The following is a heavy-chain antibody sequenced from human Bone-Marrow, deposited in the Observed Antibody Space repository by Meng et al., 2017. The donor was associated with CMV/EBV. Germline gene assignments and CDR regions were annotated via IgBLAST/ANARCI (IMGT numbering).Heavy chain of an antibody. CDR2: LKNDGTEN. D-gene: IGHD2-15*01. J-gene: IGHJ4*02. V-gene: IGHV3-7*01. Sequence: GESLKISCSAPGFPFREYWMSWVRQAPGKGLEWVANLKNDGTENYYVDSVKGRFTISRDNAENSLYLQMNSRGAEDTAKYYGTRGGSAVLNRKFDHWGQGVLVTVSS. CDR1: GFPFREYW. CDR3: TRGGSAVLNRKFDH.